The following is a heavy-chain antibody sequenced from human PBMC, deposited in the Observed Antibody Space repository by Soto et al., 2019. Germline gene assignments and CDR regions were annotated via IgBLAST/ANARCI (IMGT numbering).Heavy chain of an antibody. J-gene: IGHJ4*02. CDR3: ARGPIVVVVAAKYYFDY. V-gene: IGHV1-2*02. Sequence: ASVNVSCKASGYTFTGYYMHWVRQAPGQGLEWMGWINPNSGGTNYAQKFQGRVTMTRDTSISTAYMELSRLRSDDTAVYYCARGPIVVVVAAKYYFDYWGQGTLVTVSS. CDR2: INPNSGGT. CDR1: GYTFTGYY. D-gene: IGHD2-15*01.